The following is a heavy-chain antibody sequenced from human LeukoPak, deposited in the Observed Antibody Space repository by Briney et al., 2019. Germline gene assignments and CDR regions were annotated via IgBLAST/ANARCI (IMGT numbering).Heavy chain of an antibody. CDR2: ISYDGSNK. D-gene: IGHD6-6*01. CDR3: ARIGYSSSSLDY. V-gene: IGHV3-30*03. Sequence: GGSLRLSCAASGFTFSSYGMHWVRQALGKGLEWVAVISYDGSNKYYADSVKGRFTISRDNSKNTLYLQMNSLRAEDTAVYFCARIGYSSSSLDYWGQGTLVTVSS. CDR1: GFTFSSYG. J-gene: IGHJ4*02.